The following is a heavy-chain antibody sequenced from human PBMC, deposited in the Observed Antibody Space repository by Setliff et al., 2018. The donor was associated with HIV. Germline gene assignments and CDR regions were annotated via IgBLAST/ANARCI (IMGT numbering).Heavy chain of an antibody. CDR2: ISPHSGGT. D-gene: IGHD3-10*01. J-gene: IGHJ1*01. Sequence: ASVKVSCKASGYSFTDYFIHWVRQAPGRGLEWMGWISPHSGGTRTTRTFRGRVTMTRDTSINTAYMELNRLRSDDTAVYYCARDWAEDYYGSGSFQYWGQGTLVTVSS. V-gene: IGHV1-2*02. CDR3: ARDWAEDYYGSGSFQY. CDR1: GYSFTDYF.